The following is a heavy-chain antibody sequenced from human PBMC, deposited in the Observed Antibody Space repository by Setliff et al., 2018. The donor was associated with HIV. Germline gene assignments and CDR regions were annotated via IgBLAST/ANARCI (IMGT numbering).Heavy chain of an antibody. CDR1: GGSISSTTYY. CDR2: IYYSGST. D-gene: IGHD2-15*01. Sequence: SETLSLTCTVSGGSISSTTYYWGWIRQPPGKGLEWIGTIYYSGSTYYNPSLKSRVTISVDTSKSQFSLRLSSVTAADTAVYYCARDLVSGSDAFDVWGPGTMVTVSS. CDR3: ARDLVSGSDAFDV. J-gene: IGHJ3*01. V-gene: IGHV4-39*02.